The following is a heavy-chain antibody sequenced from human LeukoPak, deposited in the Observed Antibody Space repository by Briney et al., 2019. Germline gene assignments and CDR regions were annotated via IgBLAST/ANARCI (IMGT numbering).Heavy chain of an antibody. D-gene: IGHD3-9*01. V-gene: IGHV3-23*01. Sequence: QSGGSLRLSCAASGFTFSTFAMIWVRQPPGKGLEWVSSIFPSGGEIHYADSVKGRFTISRDNSRNTMYLQMNSLRAVDTAVYYCAKDRRRDDVLTGSFSGWGQGTLVTVSS. CDR1: GFTFSTFA. CDR3: AKDRRRDDVLTGSFSG. J-gene: IGHJ4*02. CDR2: IFPSGGEI.